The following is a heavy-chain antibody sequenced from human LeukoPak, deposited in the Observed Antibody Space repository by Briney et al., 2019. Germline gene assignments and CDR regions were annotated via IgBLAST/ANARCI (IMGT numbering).Heavy chain of an antibody. CDR1: GGSISSGSYY. V-gene: IGHV4-61*09. CDR3: ARDGEWELLPHFDY. Sequence: PSQTLSLTCTVSGGSISSGSYYWSWIRQPAGKGLEWIGHIYTSGSTNYNPSLKSRVTISVDTSKNQFSLKLSSVTAADTAVYYCARDGEWELLPHFDYWGQGTLVTVSP. D-gene: IGHD1-26*01. CDR2: IYTSGST. J-gene: IGHJ4*02.